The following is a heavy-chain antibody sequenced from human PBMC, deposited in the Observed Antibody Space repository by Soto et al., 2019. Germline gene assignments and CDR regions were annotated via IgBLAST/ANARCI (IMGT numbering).Heavy chain of an antibody. Sequence: QGQLLQSGAEVKKPGASVKVSCKASGYTFTSYGISWVRQAPGQGLEWMGWIRAYNGNTNYAQKLQGRVTITTGTSTSTAYMELRSLRSDDTAVYYGVRVRPLPGWLDHWGQGTLVTVSS. J-gene: IGHJ5*02. CDR2: IRAYNGNT. CDR1: GYTFTSYG. D-gene: IGHD3-10*01. V-gene: IGHV1-18*04. CDR3: VRVRPLPGWLDH.